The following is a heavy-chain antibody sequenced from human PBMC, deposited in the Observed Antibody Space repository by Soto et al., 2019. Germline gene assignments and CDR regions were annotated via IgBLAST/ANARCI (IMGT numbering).Heavy chain of an antibody. Sequence: SETLSLTCTVSGGSVSSGSYYWSWIRQPPGKGLEWIGYIYYRGTTTYSPSLKSRVTISVDRSKNQFSLNLSSVTAADTAVYYCASVRGGYYYAMDVWGQGTTVTVSS. CDR1: GGSVSSGSYY. CDR3: ASVRGGYYYAMDV. D-gene: IGHD3-10*02. CDR2: IYYRGTT. V-gene: IGHV4-61*01. J-gene: IGHJ6*02.